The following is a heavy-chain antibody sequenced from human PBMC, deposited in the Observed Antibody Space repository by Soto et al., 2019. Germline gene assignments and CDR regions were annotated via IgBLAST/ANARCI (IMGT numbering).Heavy chain of an antibody. CDR1: GGSISGYY. V-gene: IGHV4-59*01. J-gene: IGHJ4*02. D-gene: IGHD6-13*01. Sequence: SETLSLTCTVSGGSISGYYWSWIRQPPGKGLEWIGYIYDSGSTIYNPSLKSRVTISVDTSKNQFSLRLSSVTAADTAVYYCTRGGSNWYWKFDYWGQGILVTSPQ. CDR3: TRGGSNWYWKFDY. CDR2: IYDSGST.